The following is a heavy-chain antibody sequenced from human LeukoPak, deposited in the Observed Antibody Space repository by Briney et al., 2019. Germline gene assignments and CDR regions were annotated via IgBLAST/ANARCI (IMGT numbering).Heavy chain of an antibody. V-gene: IGHV3-74*01. D-gene: IGHD3-3*01. CDR1: GFTFSNYW. CDR2: INSDGNST. CDR3: ARDWSYDFWSGYYMED. J-gene: IGHJ4*02. Sequence: GGSLRLSCAASGFTFSNYWMHWVRQAPGKGLVCVSRINSDGNSTSYADSVKGRFTISRDNAKNTLYLQINSLRAEDTAVYYCARDWSYDFWSGYYMEDWGQGTLVTVSS.